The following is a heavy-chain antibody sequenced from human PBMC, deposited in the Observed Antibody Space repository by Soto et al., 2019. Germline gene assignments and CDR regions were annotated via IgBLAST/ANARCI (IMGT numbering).Heavy chain of an antibody. V-gene: IGHV4-34*01. CDR2: INDRGSI. Sequence: QVQLQQWGAGPLRPLETLSLTCGVSGGSFSGYYWAWIRQSPGKRLEWIGEINDRGSINYNPSLKSRVSISVDTSKNHYSLNLRSVTAADTAVYYCARESHDILTGPPWVWYFDLWGRDTLVTVSS. CDR3: ARESHDILTGPPWVWYFDL. CDR1: GGSFSGYY. D-gene: IGHD3-9*01. J-gene: IGHJ2*01.